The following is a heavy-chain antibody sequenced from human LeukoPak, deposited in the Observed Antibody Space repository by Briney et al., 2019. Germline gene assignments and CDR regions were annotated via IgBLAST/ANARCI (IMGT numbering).Heavy chain of an antibody. CDR3: ARENWVFDY. CDR1: GYSISSGYH. CDR2: VYRSGST. D-gene: IGHD7-27*01. J-gene: IGHJ4*02. Sequence: SETLSLTCVVSGYSISSGYHWGWIRQPPGEGLEWIGSVYRSGSTYYNPSLKSRVTISVDTSKNQISLKVRSVTAADTAVYYCARENWVFDYWGQGTLVTVSS. V-gene: IGHV4-38-2*02.